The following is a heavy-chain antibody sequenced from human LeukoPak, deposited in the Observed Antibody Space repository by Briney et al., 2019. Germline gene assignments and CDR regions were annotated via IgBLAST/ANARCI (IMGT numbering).Heavy chain of an antibody. CDR2: INHSGST. J-gene: IGHJ4*02. Sequence: PSETLSLTCAVYGGSFSGYYWSWLRQPPGKGLEWIGEINHSGSTNYNPSLKSRVTISVDTSKNQFSLKLSSVTAADTAVYYCAREEKFTMIVVVIRGGFDYWGQGTLVTVSS. V-gene: IGHV4-34*01. D-gene: IGHD3-22*01. CDR3: AREEKFTMIVVVIRGGFDY. CDR1: GGSFSGYY.